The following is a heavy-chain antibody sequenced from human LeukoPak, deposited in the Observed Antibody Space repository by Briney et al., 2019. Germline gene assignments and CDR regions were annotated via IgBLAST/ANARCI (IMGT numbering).Heavy chain of an antibody. J-gene: IGHJ4*02. CDR2: ISSSSSYI. D-gene: IGHD3-22*01. V-gene: IGHV3-21*01. CDR1: GFTFSSYS. CDR3: ARRLSDSTRRATHFDY. Sequence: PGGSLRLSCAASGFTFSSYSMNWVHQAPGKGLEWVSSISSSSSYIYYADSVKGRFTISRDNAKNSLYLQMNSLRAEDTAVYYCARRLSDSTRRATHFDYWGQGTLVTVSS.